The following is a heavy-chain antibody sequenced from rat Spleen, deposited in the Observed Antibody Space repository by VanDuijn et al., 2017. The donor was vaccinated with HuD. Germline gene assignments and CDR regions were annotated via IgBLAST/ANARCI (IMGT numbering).Heavy chain of an antibody. D-gene: IGHD1-12*02. V-gene: IGHV2S13*01. CDR2: IWSGGNT. J-gene: IGHJ2*01. CDR3: TRNYAYYYDGSYHGGFDY. CDR1: GFSLTSYH. Sequence: QVQLKESGPGLMQPSQTLSLTCIVSGFSLTSYHVHWVRQSPGKGLEWMAVIWSGGNTDYNSALKSRLSISRDTSESQVFLKVNSLKTEDTGIYYCTRNYAYYYDGSYHGGFDYWGQGVMVTVSS.